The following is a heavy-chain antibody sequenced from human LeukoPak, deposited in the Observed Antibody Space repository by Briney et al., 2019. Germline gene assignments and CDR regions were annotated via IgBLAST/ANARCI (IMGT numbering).Heavy chain of an antibody. V-gene: IGHV4-4*09. J-gene: IGHJ6*03. CDR1: GGSICCYY. CDR3: ARLSSSSWYYYYYYMDV. D-gene: IGHD6-13*01. Sequence: PSETLSLTCTVSGGSICCYYWSWIRQPPGKGLEWIGYIYTSGSTNYNPSLKSRVTISVDTSKNQFSLKLSSVTAADTAVYYCARLSSSSWYYYYYYMDVWGKGTTVTVSS. CDR2: IYTSGST.